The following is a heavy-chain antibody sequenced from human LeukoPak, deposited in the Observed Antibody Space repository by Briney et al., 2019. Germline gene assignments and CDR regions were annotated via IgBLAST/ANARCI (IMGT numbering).Heavy chain of an antibody. CDR2: IKQDGSEK. Sequence: GGSLRLSCAASGFTFSSYWMSWVRQAPGKGLEWVANIKQDGSEKYYVDPVKGRFTISRDNAKNSLYLQMNSLRAEDTAVYYCARAGILAYYYYYYMDVWGKGTTVTVSS. D-gene: IGHD1-26*01. CDR3: ARAGILAYYYYYYMDV. V-gene: IGHV3-7*01. CDR1: GFTFSSYW. J-gene: IGHJ6*03.